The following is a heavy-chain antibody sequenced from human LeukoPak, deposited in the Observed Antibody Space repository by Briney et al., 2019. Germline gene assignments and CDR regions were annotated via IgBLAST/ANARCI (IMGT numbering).Heavy chain of an antibody. CDR3: ARAFLEGMTTGNFDY. J-gene: IGHJ4*02. CDR2: INHSGGT. D-gene: IGHD4-11*01. V-gene: IGHV4-34*01. Sequence: SETLSLTCAVYGGSFSGYYWSWIRQPPGKGLEWIGEINHSGGTNYNPSLKSRVTISVDTSKNQFSLKLSSVTAADTAVYYCARAFLEGMTTGNFDYWGKGTLVTVSS. CDR1: GGSFSGYY.